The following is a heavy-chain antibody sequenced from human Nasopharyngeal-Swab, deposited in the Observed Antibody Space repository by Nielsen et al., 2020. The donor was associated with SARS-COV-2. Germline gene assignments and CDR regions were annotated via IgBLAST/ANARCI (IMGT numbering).Heavy chain of an antibody. J-gene: IGHJ6*02. CDR3: ARDWVGGYDLYYYYGMDV. D-gene: IGHD5-12*01. CDR1: GFTFDDYA. V-gene: IGHV3-43D*03. CDR2: ISWDGGTT. Sequence: GESLKISCAVSGFTFDDYAMHWVRQTPGKGLEWVALISWDGGTTFYSDSVKGRFTISRDNAKNSLYLQMNSLRAEDTAVYYCARDWVGGYDLYYYYGMDVWGQGTTVTVSS.